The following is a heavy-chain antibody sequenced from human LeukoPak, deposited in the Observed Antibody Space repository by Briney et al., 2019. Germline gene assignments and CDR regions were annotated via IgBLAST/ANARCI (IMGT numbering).Heavy chain of an antibody. J-gene: IGHJ4*02. V-gene: IGHV4-38-2*01. CDR2: IYHSGST. D-gene: IGHD3-3*01. Sequence: SETLSLTCAVSGYSISSGYYWGWIRQPPGKGLEWIGSIYHSGSTYYNLSLKSRVTISVDTSKNQFSLKLSSVTAAHPAVYYCARRGYDFWDGYYLPFEFWGQGTLVTVSS. CDR1: GYSISSGYY. CDR3: ARRGYDFWDGYYLPFEF.